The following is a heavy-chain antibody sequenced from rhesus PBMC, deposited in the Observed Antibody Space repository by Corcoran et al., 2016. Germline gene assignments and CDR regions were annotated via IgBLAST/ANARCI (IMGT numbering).Heavy chain of an antibody. V-gene: IGHV1-138*01. J-gene: IGHJ5-1*01. CDR2: IHPKTGGT. CDR1: GNTFIAYY. D-gene: IGHD2-21*01. CDR3: ERGSCTGGGCDGAYNRFDV. Sequence: QVQLVQSGAEVKKAGSSVKVSCKASGNTFIAYYIHWARQAPGQGLEWMGEIHPKTGGTKYTQEFQGRVIMTRDTSTNTAFMELSSLRSEDTAVYYCERGSCTGGGCDGAYNRFDVWGPGVLVTVSS.